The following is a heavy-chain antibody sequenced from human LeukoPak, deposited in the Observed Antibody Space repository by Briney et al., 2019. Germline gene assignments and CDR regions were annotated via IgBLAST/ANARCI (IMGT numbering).Heavy chain of an antibody. CDR2: IYTSGST. V-gene: IGHV4-4*07. D-gene: IGHD6-19*01. CDR3: ARSSGWYPYYFDY. CDR1: GGSISRDY. J-gene: IGHJ4*01. Sequence: PSETLSLTCTVSGGSISRDYWSWIRQPAGKGLEWIGRIYTSGSTNYNPPPKSRGTMSVDTSKNQFYLKLSTVTAADTAVYYCARSSGWYPYYFDYWSQGTLVTVSS.